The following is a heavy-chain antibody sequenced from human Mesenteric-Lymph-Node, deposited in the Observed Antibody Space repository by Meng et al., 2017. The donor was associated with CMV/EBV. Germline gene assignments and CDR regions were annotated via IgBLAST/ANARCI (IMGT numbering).Heavy chain of an antibody. J-gene: IGHJ4*02. D-gene: IGHD2-15*01. CDR2: INHSGVP. CDR1: VGSFSGYY. CDR3: ARGSDIPVNNY. V-gene: IGHV4-34*01. Sequence: QVQLQQWGAGLLKLSETLCLTCAGYVGSFSGYYWSCIRQPPGKGLEWIGEINHSGVPNYNPSLKSRVTISLDRSKNQFSLKLSSVSGEDTAVYYCARGSDIPVNNYWGQGTLVTVSS.